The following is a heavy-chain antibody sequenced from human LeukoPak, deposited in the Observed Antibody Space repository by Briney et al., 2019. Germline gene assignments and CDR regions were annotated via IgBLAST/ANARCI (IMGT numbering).Heavy chain of an antibody. J-gene: IGHJ4*02. D-gene: IGHD3-22*01. CDR2: IHPRDSET. CDR3: ARLDSGGYYYVHY. CDR1: GYSFTNYW. Sequence: GESLKISCQTSGYSFTNYWIGWVRQMPGKGLEWMEIIHPRDSETRYTPSFQGQVTFSVDRSTSTAYLQWNSLKASDTAIFYCARLDSGGYYYVHYWGQGTLATVSS. V-gene: IGHV5-51*01.